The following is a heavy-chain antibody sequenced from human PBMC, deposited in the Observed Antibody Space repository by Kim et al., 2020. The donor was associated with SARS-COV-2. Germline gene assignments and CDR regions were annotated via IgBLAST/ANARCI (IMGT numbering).Heavy chain of an antibody. CDR1: GGAFSGHY. CDR3: ASGLWKSYSSSHDYIYGLDV. V-gene: IGHV4-34*01. Sequence: SETLSLTCKVYGGAFSGHYWSWIRQRPGKGLEWVGEIDHSGITTYHPSLESRVTISKDTARNDFSLRLRSVTAADTAVYYCASGLWKSYSSSHDYIYGLDVGGHGTTVPVSS. J-gene: IGHJ6*02. CDR2: IDHSGIT. D-gene: IGHD3-16*02.